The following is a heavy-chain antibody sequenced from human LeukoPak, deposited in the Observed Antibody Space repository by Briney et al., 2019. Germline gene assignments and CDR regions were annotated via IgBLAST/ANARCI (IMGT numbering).Heavy chain of an antibody. D-gene: IGHD3-3*01. Sequence: GGSLRLSCAASGFTFSSYWMSWVRQAPGKGLEWVANIKQDGSEKYYVDSVKGRFTISRDNAKNSLYLQMNSLRAEDTAVYYCASTSLFWSAYTYYFDYWGQGTLVTVSS. J-gene: IGHJ4*02. CDR3: ASTSLFWSAYTYYFDY. CDR2: IKQDGSEK. V-gene: IGHV3-7*01. CDR1: GFTFSSYW.